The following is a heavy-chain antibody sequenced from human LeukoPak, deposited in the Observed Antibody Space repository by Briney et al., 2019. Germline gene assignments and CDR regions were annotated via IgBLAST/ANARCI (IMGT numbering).Heavy chain of an antibody. D-gene: IGHD2/OR15-2a*01. Sequence: GGSLRLSCAASGFTFNTYWMHRVRHVPGKGLVWVSRINSDGSSTGYADSVKGRFTISRDNAKNTLYLQMNSLRAEDTTVYYCARGRDSSTYPYFDYWGQGTLVTVSS. CDR2: INSDGSST. CDR3: ARGRDSSTYPYFDY. V-gene: IGHV3-74*01. CDR1: GFTFNTYW. J-gene: IGHJ4*02.